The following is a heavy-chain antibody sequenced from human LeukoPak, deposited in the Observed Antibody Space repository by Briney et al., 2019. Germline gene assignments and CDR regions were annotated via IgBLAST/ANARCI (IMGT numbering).Heavy chain of an antibody. Sequence: PGGPLRLSCAASGFTFSSYAMHWVRQAPGRGREYVSAISSNGGSTYYANSVKVRFTISRDNSKNTLYLQMGSLRAEDMAVYYCARDPAYCGGDCYSYAFDIWGQGTMVTVSS. V-gene: IGHV3-64*01. CDR1: GFTFSSYA. J-gene: IGHJ3*02. CDR3: ARDPAYCGGDCYSYAFDI. CDR2: ISSNGGST. D-gene: IGHD2-21*02.